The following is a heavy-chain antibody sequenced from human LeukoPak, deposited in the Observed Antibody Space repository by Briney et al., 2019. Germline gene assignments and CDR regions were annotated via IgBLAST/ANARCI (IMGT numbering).Heavy chain of an antibody. Sequence: GGSLRLSCAASGFSVSDNSMSWVRQAPGKGLEWISVIYGGDSTYYADSVKGRFTLSRDNSKNTLYVQMNSLRAEDTAVYYCAKGYYDSSGHYLDYWGQGTLVTVSS. J-gene: IGHJ4*02. CDR1: GFSVSDNS. CDR3: AKGYYDSSGHYLDY. V-gene: IGHV3-66*02. D-gene: IGHD3-22*01. CDR2: IYGGDST.